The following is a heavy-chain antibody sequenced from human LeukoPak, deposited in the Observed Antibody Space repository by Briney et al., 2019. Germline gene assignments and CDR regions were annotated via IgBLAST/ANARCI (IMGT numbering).Heavy chain of an antibody. CDR3: ARRVVRGVPYYYYGMDV. D-gene: IGHD3-10*01. J-gene: IGHJ6*02. CDR1: GGSISSSSYY. Sequence: PSETLFLTCTVSGGSISSSSYYWGWIRQPPGKGLEWIGSIYYSGSTYYNPSLKSRVTISVDTSKNQFSLKLSSVTAADTAVYYCARRVVRGVPYYYYGMDVWGQGTTVTVSS. CDR2: IYYSGST. V-gene: IGHV4-39*01.